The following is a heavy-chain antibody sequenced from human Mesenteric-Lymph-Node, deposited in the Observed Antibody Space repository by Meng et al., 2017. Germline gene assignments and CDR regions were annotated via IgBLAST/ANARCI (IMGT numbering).Heavy chain of an antibody. V-gene: IGHV6-1*01. Sequence: QVQLQQSVPRLLEPSQTLSLTCAISGDSVSSNSPTWNWIRQSPSRGLEWLGRTYYRSKWYNDYAVSVKSRISINPDTSKNQFSLQLNSVTPEDTAVYYCSRQTASWAHFDYWGQGALVTVSS. J-gene: IGHJ4*02. CDR1: GDSVSSNSPT. CDR2: TYYRSKWYN. CDR3: SRQTASWAHFDY. D-gene: IGHD2-21*02.